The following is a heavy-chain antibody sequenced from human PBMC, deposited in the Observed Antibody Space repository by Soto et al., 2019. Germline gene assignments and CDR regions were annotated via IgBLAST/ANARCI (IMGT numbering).Heavy chain of an antibody. Sequence: GGSLRLSCAASGFTFSSYSMNWVRQAPGKGLEWVSYISSSSSTIYYADSVKGRFTISRDNAKNSLYLQMNSLRDEDTAVYYCAREHPDTEYYDSGSQVRAFDSWGQGTMVTVSS. J-gene: IGHJ3*02. D-gene: IGHD3-22*01. V-gene: IGHV3-48*02. CDR2: ISSSSSTI. CDR1: GFTFSSYS. CDR3: AREHPDTEYYDSGSQVRAFDS.